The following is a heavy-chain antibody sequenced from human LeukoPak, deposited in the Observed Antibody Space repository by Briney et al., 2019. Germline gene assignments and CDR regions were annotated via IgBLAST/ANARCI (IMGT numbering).Heavy chain of an antibody. V-gene: IGHV4-39*07. Sequence: SETLSLTCTVSGGSISSYYWGWIRQPPGKGLEWIGSIYYSGSTYYNPSLKSRVTISVDTSKNQFSLKLSSVTAADTAVYYCARRGDSSGWTGAFDIWGQGTMVTVSS. D-gene: IGHD6-19*01. CDR2: IYYSGST. CDR1: GGSISSYY. CDR3: ARRGDSSGWTGAFDI. J-gene: IGHJ3*02.